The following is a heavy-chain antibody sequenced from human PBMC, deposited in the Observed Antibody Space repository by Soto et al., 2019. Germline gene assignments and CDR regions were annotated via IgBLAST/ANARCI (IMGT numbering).Heavy chain of an antibody. CDR3: ARGRGAYYYFYDMEV. Sequence: ASVKVSCKASGYTFTSYDSNWVRQATGQGLEWMGWMNPNSGNTGYAQKFQGRVTMTRNPSISTAYMELRILRSKDPVVYCCARGRGAYYYFYDMEVWCQGATVTVSS. D-gene: IGHD1-26*01. J-gene: IGHJ6*02. CDR2: MNPNSGNT. CDR1: GYTFTSYD. V-gene: IGHV1-8*01.